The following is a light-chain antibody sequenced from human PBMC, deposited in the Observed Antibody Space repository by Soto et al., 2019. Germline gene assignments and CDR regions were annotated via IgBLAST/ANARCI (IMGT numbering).Light chain of an antibody. V-gene: IGLV2-23*01. CDR2: EGS. CDR3: CSYAGSSTSVV. Sequence: QSVLTQPASVSGSPGQSITISCTGTSSDVGSYNLVSWYQQHPGKAPKLMIYEGSKRPSGVSNRFSGSKSGNTASLTISGLQAEDEAYYCCCSYAGSSTSVVFGGGTKLTVL. CDR1: SSDVGSYNL. J-gene: IGLJ2*01.